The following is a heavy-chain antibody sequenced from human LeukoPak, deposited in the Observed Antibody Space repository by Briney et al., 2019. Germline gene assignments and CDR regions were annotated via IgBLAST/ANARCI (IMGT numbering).Heavy chain of an antibody. D-gene: IGHD2-15*01. CDR2: IYSGGST. J-gene: IGHJ3*02. V-gene: IGHV3-66*01. CDR3: ARDRERYCSAGSCHDFPVDAFDI. Sequence: PGGSLRLSCAASGFTVSSNYMSWVRQAPGKGLAWVSVIYSGGSTYYADSVKGRFTISRDNSKNTLYLQMNSLRAEDTAVYYCARDRERYCSAGSCHDFPVDAFDIWGQGTMVTVSS. CDR1: GFTVSSNY.